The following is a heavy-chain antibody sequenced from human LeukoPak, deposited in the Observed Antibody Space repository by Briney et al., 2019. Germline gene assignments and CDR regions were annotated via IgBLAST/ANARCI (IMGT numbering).Heavy chain of an antibody. V-gene: IGHV5-51*01. Sequence: VESPIIPFKGAGYISISYWIPWVRHMPGNRLERMGIIYPGDSDTRYSPSFQGQVTISADKSLNTAYLQWSSLKASDTAIYYCARHSSPGSISYFDYWGQGTLVTVSS. CDR1: GYISISYW. CDR3: ARHSSPGSISYFDY. J-gene: IGHJ4*02. CDR2: IYPGDSDT. D-gene: IGHD2-21*01.